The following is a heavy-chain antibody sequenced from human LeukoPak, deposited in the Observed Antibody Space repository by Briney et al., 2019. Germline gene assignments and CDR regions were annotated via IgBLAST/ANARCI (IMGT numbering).Heavy chain of an antibody. CDR2: FDPEDGET. Sequence: ASVKVSCKASGYTFTSYDINWVRQAPGKGLEWMGGFDPEDGETIYAQKFQGRVTMTEDTSTDTAYMELSSLRSEDTAVYYCATGGIAVAGTPLGDWFDPWGQGTLVTVSS. J-gene: IGHJ5*02. D-gene: IGHD6-19*01. CDR1: GYTFTSYD. CDR3: ATGGIAVAGTPLGDWFDP. V-gene: IGHV1-24*01.